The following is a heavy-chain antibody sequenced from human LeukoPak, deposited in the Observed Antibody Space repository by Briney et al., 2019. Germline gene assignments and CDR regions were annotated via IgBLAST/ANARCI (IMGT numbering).Heavy chain of an antibody. D-gene: IGHD1-26*01. CDR3: AASRNSAWHNFDY. Sequence: QSGGSLRLSCAASGFTFSYYGMHWVRQAPGKGLEWVAVISYDGTDKYYSDSVKGRFTISRDNSKNTLFLQMNSLTVEDTTIYYCAASRNSAWHNFDYWGQGNLVIVSS. CDR1: GFTFSYYG. J-gene: IGHJ4*02. V-gene: IGHV3-30*19. CDR2: ISYDGTDK.